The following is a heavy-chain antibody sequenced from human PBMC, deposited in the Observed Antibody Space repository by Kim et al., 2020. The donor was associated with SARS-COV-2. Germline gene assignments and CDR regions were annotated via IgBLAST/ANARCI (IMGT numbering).Heavy chain of an antibody. D-gene: IGHD1-26*01. CDR3: ARDGIVVGVFDH. V-gene: IGHV6-1*01. J-gene: IGHJ4*02. Sequence: SQTLSLTCAISGDSVSSNSATWSWFRQSPSRGLEWLGRTYYRSDWYSDYAVSVKSRISIYPDTSRNQFSLHLNSVTPEDTALYYCARDGIVVGVFDHWGQGTLVTVSS. CDR1: GDSVSSNSAT. CDR2: TYYRSDWYS.